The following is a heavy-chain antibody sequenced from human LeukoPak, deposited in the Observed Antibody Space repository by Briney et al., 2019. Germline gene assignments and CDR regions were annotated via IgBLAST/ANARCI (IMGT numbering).Heavy chain of an antibody. Sequence: SETLSLTCTVSGGSISSSSYYWGWIRQPPGKGLEWIRSIYYSGSTYYNPSLKSRVTISVDKSKNQFSLKLSSVTAADTAVYYCAIRRIAVAGTIDYWGQGTLVTVSS. CDR1: GGSISSSSYY. J-gene: IGHJ4*02. CDR3: AIRRIAVAGTIDY. V-gene: IGHV4-39*07. D-gene: IGHD6-19*01. CDR2: IYYSGST.